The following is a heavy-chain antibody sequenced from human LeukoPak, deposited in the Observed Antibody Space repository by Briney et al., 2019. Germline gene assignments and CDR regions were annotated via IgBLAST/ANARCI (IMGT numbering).Heavy chain of an antibody. D-gene: IGHD6-13*01. J-gene: IGHJ4*02. V-gene: IGHV3-9*01. CDR1: GFTFDDYA. Sequence: GGSLRLSCAASGFTFDDYAMHWVRQAPGKGLEWVSGISWNSGSIGYADSVKGRFTISRDNAKNSLYLQMNSLRAEDTALYYCAKGVLIAAAGTPLDYWGQGTLVTVSS. CDR3: AKGVLIAAAGTPLDY. CDR2: ISWNSGSI.